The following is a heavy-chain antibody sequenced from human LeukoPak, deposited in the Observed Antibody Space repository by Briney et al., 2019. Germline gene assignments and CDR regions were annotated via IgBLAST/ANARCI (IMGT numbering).Heavy chain of an antibody. J-gene: IGHJ4*02. CDR1: GYSFTSYW. D-gene: IGHD4-17*01. CDR3: ASTRSYDYGDYVLYY. Sequence: GESLKISCKGSGYSFTSYWIGWVRQMPGKGLEWTGIIYPGDSDTRYSPSFQGQVTISADKSISTAYLQWSSLKASDTAMYYCASTRSYDYGDYVLYYWGQGTLVTVSS. CDR2: IYPGDSDT. V-gene: IGHV5-51*01.